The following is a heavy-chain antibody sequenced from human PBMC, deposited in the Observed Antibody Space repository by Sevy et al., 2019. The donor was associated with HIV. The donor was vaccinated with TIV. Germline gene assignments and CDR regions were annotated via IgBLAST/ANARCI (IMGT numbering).Heavy chain of an antibody. Sequence: ASVKVSCKASGGTFSSYAISWVRQAPGQGLEWMGGIIPIFGTANYAQKFQGRVTITADESTSTAYMELNSLRSEDTAVYYCARDLRGSVVVPAAKPNYYGMDVWGQGTTVTVSS. CDR3: ARDLRGSVVVPAAKPNYYGMDV. V-gene: IGHV1-69*13. J-gene: IGHJ6*02. CDR2: IIPIFGTA. CDR1: GGTFSSYA. D-gene: IGHD2-2*01.